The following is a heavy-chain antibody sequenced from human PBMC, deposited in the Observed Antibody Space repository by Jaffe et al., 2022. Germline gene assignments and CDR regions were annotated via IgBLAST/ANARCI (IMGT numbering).Heavy chain of an antibody. CDR2: INPSGGST. D-gene: IGHD3-22*01. V-gene: IGHV1-46*01. CDR3: ARDQEPHYYDSSGYGYFDY. J-gene: IGHJ4*02. CDR1: GYTFTSYY. Sequence: QVQLVQSGAEVKKPGASVKVSCKASGYTFTSYYMHWVRQAPGQGLEWMGIINPSGGSTSYAQKFQGRVTMTRDTSTSTVYMELSSLRSEDTAVYYCARDQEPHYYDSSGYGYFDYWGQGTLVTVSS.